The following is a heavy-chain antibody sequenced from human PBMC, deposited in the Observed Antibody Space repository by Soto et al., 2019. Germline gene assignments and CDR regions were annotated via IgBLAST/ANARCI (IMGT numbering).Heavy chain of an antibody. V-gene: IGHV6-1*01. CDR1: GDSVSSNSAA. CDR2: TYHRSKWNN. Sequence: SQTLSLTCAISGDSVSSNSAAWNWVRQSPSRGLEWLGRTYHRSKWNNDYAVSVKRRITINPDTSKNQFSLQLNSVTPEDTAVYYCARVGGDSSSWYFDYWGQGTLVTV. D-gene: IGHD6-13*01. CDR3: ARVGGDSSSWYFDY. J-gene: IGHJ4*02.